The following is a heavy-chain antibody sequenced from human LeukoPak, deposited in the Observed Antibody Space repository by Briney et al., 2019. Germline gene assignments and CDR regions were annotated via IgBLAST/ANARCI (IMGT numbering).Heavy chain of an antibody. CDR2: IHWNGGTT. CDR3: ARIRSGSYNGWFDP. D-gene: IGHD3-10*01. J-gene: IGHJ5*02. V-gene: IGHV3-20*04. CDR1: GFTLDNYG. Sequence: GGSLRLSCAASGFTLDNYGMAWVRQAPGKGLEWVSYIHWNGGTTGYADSVKGRFIISRDNAKNSLYLQMDSLRAEDTALYYCARIRSGSYNGWFDPWGQGTLVTVSS.